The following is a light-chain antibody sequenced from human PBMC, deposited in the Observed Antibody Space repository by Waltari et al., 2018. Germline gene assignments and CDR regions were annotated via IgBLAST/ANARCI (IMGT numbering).Light chain of an antibody. CDR3: AAWDDSLSGNVL. Sequence: QSVLTQPPSASGTPGQTVTISCSGRSSNIGSNYVYWYQQLPGTAPTLLIYRNNERPSGVPDRFSGSKSGTSASLAISGLRSEDEADYYCAAWDDSLSGNVLIGGGTKLTVL. CDR2: RNN. J-gene: IGLJ2*01. CDR1: SSNIGSNY. V-gene: IGLV1-47*01.